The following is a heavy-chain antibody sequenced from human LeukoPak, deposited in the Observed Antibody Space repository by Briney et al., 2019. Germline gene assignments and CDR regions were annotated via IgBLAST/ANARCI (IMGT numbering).Heavy chain of an antibody. V-gene: IGHV3-23*01. CDR2: VTSSGGST. CDR1: GFTFANYA. Sequence: GGSLRLSCAASGFTFANYAMSWVRQAPGKGLEWVSAVTSSGGSTYYADSVKGRFTISRDNSENTLYLQMNSLRAEDTAVYYCAQRGSGWYFDYWGQGTLVTVSS. CDR3: AQRGSGWYFDY. J-gene: IGHJ4*02. D-gene: IGHD6-19*01.